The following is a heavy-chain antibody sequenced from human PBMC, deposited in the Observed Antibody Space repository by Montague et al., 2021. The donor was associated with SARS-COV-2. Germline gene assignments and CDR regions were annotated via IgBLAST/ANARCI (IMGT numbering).Heavy chain of an antibody. CDR2: IFHTGTS. Sequence: SETLSLTCNVSGDSIINIKTSYWGWIRLPPGKGLEWIGYIFHTGTSNYQASLKSLVTMSVDTSKTQFFLKLTSVIAADTAVYFCAQVNRRLGGVSFDSWGQGALGTVSA. V-gene: IGHV4-61*05. D-gene: IGHD3-16*01. J-gene: IGHJ4*02. CDR1: GDSIINIKTSY. CDR3: AQVNRRLGGVSFDS.